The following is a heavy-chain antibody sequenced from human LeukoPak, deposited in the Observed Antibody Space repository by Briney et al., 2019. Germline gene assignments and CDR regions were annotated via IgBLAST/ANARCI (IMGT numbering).Heavy chain of an antibody. Sequence: GGSLRLSCAASGSTFSSYAMHWVRQAPGKGLEWVAVISYDGSNKYYADSVKGRFTISRDNSKNTLYLQMNSLRAEDTAVYYCARIGIQDRCSSTSCYVRSDYYYYMDVWGKGTTVTVSS. CDR2: ISYDGSNK. CDR1: GSTFSSYA. V-gene: IGHV3-30*01. CDR3: ARIGIQDRCSSTSCYVRSDYYYYMDV. J-gene: IGHJ6*03. D-gene: IGHD2-2*01.